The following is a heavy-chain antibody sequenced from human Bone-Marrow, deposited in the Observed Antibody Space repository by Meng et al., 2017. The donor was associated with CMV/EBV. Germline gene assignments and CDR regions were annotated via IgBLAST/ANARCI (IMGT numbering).Heavy chain of an antibody. Sequence: SCAAAGFTFSSYAMSSVRQAPGKGLEWVSAISGSGGSTYYADSVKGRFTISRDNSKNTLYLQMNSLRAEDTAVYYCAKGSLYYFDYWGQGTLVTVSS. CDR1: GFTFSSYA. CDR3: AKGSLYYFDY. J-gene: IGHJ4*02. V-gene: IGHV3-23*01. CDR2: ISGSGGST.